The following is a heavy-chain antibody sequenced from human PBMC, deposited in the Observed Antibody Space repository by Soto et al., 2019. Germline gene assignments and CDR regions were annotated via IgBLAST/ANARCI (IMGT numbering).Heavy chain of an antibody. CDR1: GGSFSGYY. CDR2: INHSGST. J-gene: IGHJ4*02. D-gene: IGHD3-22*01. V-gene: IGHV4-34*01. Sequence: SETLSLTCAVYGGSFSGYYWSWIRQPPGKGLEWIGEINHSGSTNYNPSLESRVTISVDTSKNQFSLKLSSVTAADTAVYYCSRGGHYYHSMIWGPGTLVTVSS. CDR3: SRGGHYYHSMI.